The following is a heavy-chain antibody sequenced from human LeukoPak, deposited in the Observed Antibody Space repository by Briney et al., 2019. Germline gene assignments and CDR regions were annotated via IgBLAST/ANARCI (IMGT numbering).Heavy chain of an antibody. CDR1: GFSFSSCS. D-gene: IGHD6-6*01. CDR2: ISSSSSYI. J-gene: IGHJ6*03. Sequence: PGGSLRLSCAASGFSFSSCSMNWVRQVPGKGLEWVSSISSSSSYISYADSVKGRFTISRDNAKNSLYLQMDSPRAEDTAVYYCARDQGSSYYMDVWGKGTTVTVSS. CDR3: ARDQGSSYYMDV. V-gene: IGHV3-21*01.